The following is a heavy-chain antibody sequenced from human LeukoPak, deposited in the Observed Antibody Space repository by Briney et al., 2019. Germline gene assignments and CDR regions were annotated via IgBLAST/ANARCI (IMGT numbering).Heavy chain of an antibody. D-gene: IGHD4-23*01. Sequence: SETLSLTCTVAGASISIYFWSWIRHPPGKGLEWIGYIYYSGSTNYNPSLKSRVTISLDTSKNQFSLKLSSVTAADTAMYYCARVSRGNSVGRDYWGQGTLVTVSS. CDR2: IYYSGST. V-gene: IGHV4-59*01. CDR1: GASISIYF. CDR3: ARVSRGNSVGRDY. J-gene: IGHJ4*02.